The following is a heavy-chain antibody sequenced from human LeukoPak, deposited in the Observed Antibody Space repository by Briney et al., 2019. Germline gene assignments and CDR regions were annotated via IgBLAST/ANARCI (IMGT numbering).Heavy chain of an antibody. CDR3: AREESGGYFDY. D-gene: IGHD2-8*02. CDR1: GYTFTSYY. Sequence: ASVKVSCKASGYTFTSYYMHWVRQAPGQGLEWMGVSNPSGVGTNYAQKFQGRVTMTRDTSTTTVYMELSSLRAEDTAVYYCAREESGGYFDYWGQGTLVTVSS. V-gene: IGHV1-46*01. J-gene: IGHJ4*02. CDR2: SNPSGVGT.